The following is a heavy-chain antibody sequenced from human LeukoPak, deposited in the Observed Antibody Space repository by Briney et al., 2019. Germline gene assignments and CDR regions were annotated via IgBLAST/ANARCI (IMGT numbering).Heavy chain of an antibody. CDR2: IYYSGST. Sequence: SETLSLTCTVPGGSISSSSYYWGWIRQPPGKGLEWIGSIYYSGSTYYNPSLKSRVTISVDTSKNQFSLNLSSVTRTDTAVDYCARVVKKGGELLWVDYFDYWGQGTLVTVSS. CDR3: ARVVKKGGELLWVDYFDY. D-gene: IGHD2-2*01. J-gene: IGHJ4*02. V-gene: IGHV4-39*01. CDR1: GGSISSSSYY.